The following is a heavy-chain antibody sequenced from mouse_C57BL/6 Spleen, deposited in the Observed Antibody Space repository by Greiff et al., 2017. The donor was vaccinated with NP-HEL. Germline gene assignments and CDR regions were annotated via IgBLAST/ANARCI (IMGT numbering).Heavy chain of an antibody. D-gene: IGHD2-4*01. CDR1: GYTFTSYW. Sequence: VQLQQSGAELVKPGASVKMSCKASGYTFTSYWITWVKQRPGQGLEWIGDIYPGSGSTNYNEKFKSKATLTVDTSSSTAYMQLSSLTSEDSAVYYCARGGYYDYDEGYFDYWGQGTTLTVSS. CDR2: IYPGSGST. J-gene: IGHJ2*01. V-gene: IGHV1-55*01. CDR3: ARGGYYDYDEGYFDY.